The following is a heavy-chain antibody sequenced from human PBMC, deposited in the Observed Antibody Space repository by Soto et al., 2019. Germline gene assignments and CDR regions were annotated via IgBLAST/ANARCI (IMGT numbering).Heavy chain of an antibody. CDR3: AREYTAWPLAYGLGV. D-gene: IGHD2-2*02. CDR2: ISSRSDI. Sequence: PRLSCVGSGFTFSTYSINWVRQAPGKGLEWVSSISSRSDIYYADSVKGRFTISRDNAKNSVSLQMNSLRAEDTAVYYCAREYTAWPLAYGLGVWGQGTTVTVSS. V-gene: IGHV3-21*01. CDR1: GFTFSTYS. J-gene: IGHJ6*02.